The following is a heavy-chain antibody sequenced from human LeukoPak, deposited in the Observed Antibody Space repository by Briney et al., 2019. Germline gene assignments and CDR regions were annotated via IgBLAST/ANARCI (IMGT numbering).Heavy chain of an antibody. J-gene: IGHJ6*03. CDR3: ARGARYYDFWSGYYNPAGYYYYMDV. CDR1: GYTFTSYG. V-gene: IGHV1-18*01. D-gene: IGHD3-3*01. CDR2: ISAYNGNT. Sequence: GASVKVSCKASGYTFTSYGISWVRQAPGQGLEWMGWISAYNGNTNYAQKLQGRVTMTTDTSTSTAYMELRSLRSDDTAVYYCARGARYYDFWSGYYNPAGYYYYMDVWGKGTTVTVSS.